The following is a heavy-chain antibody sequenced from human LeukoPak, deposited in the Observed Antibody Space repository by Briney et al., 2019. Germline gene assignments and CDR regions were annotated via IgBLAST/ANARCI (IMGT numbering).Heavy chain of an antibody. CDR1: GFSFSSYG. V-gene: IGHV3-30*02. J-gene: IGHJ4*02. CDR3: AKGDDNWNDFDY. CDR2: IRYDGSNK. D-gene: IGHD1-20*01. Sequence: GGSLRLSWAASGFSFSSYGMHWVRQAPGKGLEWVAFIRYDGSNKYYADSVKGRFTISRDNSKNTVHMQMNSLRGEDTAVYYCAKGDDNWNDFDYWGQGTPVTVSS.